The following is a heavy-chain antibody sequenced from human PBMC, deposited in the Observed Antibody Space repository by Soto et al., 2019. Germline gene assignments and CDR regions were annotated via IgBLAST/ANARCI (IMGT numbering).Heavy chain of an antibody. CDR3: ARGRLRYSSSPFDY. D-gene: IGHD6-6*01. V-gene: IGHV4-34*01. Sequence: SETQSHTSTFYGGNFRGYYWSWIRQPPGKGLEWIGEINHSGSTNYNPSLKSRVTISVDTSKNQFSLKLSSVTAADTAVYYCARGRLRYSSSPFDYWGQGTLVTVSS. CDR2: INHSGST. CDR1: GGNFRGYY. J-gene: IGHJ4*02.